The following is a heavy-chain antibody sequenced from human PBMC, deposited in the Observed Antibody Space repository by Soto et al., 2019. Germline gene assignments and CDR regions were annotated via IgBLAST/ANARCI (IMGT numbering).Heavy chain of an antibody. D-gene: IGHD2-8*02. V-gene: IGHV4-39*01. CDR1: GGSVSYNSYY. CDR2: IFYTGTT. J-gene: IGHJ4*02. CDR3: ARLVVLASVANV. Sequence: SETLSLTCSVSGGSVSYNSYYWGWIRQPPGKGLEWVGGIFYTGTTYYSPSFKNRVSISVDTSKNSFSLDLTSVTAADTAVYFFARLVVLASVANVWGQGPLATVSS.